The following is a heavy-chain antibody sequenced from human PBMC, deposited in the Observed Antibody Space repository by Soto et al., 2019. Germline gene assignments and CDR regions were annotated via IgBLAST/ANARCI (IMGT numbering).Heavy chain of an antibody. CDR3: ARLTVTGAFDF. D-gene: IGHD4-17*01. CDR2: ISGSSSHI. V-gene: IGHV3-21*01. J-gene: IGHJ4*02. Sequence: LXVSRTACLFIFDLYSMNWVRQAPGKGLEWVSSISGSSSHIYFADSLKGRFTTSRDNAKNSLYLQMDSLRADDTAVYYCARLTVTGAFDFWGQGTLVTVSS. CDR1: LFIFDLYS.